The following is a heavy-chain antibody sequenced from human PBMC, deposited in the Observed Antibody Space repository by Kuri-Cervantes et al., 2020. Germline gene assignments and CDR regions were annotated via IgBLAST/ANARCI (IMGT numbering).Heavy chain of an antibody. J-gene: IGHJ6*02. CDR2: ISYDGSNK. CDR1: GFTFSSYW. CDR3: AREGDYGDYVYYYGMDV. Sequence: GESLKISCAASGFTFSSYWMSWVRQAPGKGLEWVAVISYDGSNKYYADSVKGRFTISRDNSKNTLYLQMNSLRAEDTAVYYCAREGDYGDYVYYYGMDVWGQGTTVTVSS. V-gene: IGHV3-30-3*01. D-gene: IGHD4-17*01.